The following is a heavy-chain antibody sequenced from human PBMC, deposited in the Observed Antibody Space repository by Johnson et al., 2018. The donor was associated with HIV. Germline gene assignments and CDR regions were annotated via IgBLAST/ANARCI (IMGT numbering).Heavy chain of an antibody. CDR1: GFTFSSYA. V-gene: IGHV3-30-3*01. J-gene: IGHJ3*02. Sequence: QVQLVESGGGVVQPGRSLRLSCAASGFTFSSYAMHWVRQAPGKGLEWVAVISYDGNNKYSADSVKGRFTISRDNSKNTLYLQMNSLRAEDTAVYYCARIVRMTTGGIGDAFDIWGQGTKVTVSS. CDR3: ARIVRMTTGGIGDAFDI. D-gene: IGHD2-8*01. CDR2: ISYDGNNK.